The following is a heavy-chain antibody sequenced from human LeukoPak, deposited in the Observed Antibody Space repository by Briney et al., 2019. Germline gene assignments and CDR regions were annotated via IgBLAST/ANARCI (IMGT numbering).Heavy chain of an antibody. V-gene: IGHV3-74*01. CDR2: INSDGSST. CDR1: GFTFSSYW. D-gene: IGHD6-19*01. CDR3: ARDSSGWMSGSDY. Sequence: GGSLRLSCAASGFTFSSYWMHWVRQAPGERLGWVSRINSDGSSTSYADSVKGRFTISRDNAKNTLYLQMNSLRAEDTAVYYCARDSSGWMSGSDYWGQGTLVTVSS. J-gene: IGHJ4*02.